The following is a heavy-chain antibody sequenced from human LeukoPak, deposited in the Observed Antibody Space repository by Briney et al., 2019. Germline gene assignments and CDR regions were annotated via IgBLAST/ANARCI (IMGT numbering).Heavy chain of an antibody. CDR1: GFIFSTYS. CDR3: ARDWSYSFDY. D-gene: IGHD2-21*01. CDR2: ISSTRSAE. J-gene: IGHJ4*02. V-gene: IGHV3-48*02. Sequence: PGGSLRLSCAASGFIFSTYSMNWVRQAPGKGLEWVSYISSTRSAEYYADSVEGRFTISRDNAKSSVYLQMNSLRDEDTAVYYCARDWSYSFDYWGQGTLVTVPS.